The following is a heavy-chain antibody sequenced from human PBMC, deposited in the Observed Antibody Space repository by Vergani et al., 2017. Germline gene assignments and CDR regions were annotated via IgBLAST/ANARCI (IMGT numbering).Heavy chain of an antibody. Sequence: QAQLQESGPGLAKPSETLSLTCTVSGESVISTDYHWGWIRQPPGKGLEWFGSMDYSGSTAYNPSLESRISISFETPKNQFSLRLTSVTAADTAVYYCACKRGACRAAYCHSYDFWGPGTLVGVSS. CDR3: ACKRGACRAAYCHSYDF. CDR2: MDYSGST. J-gene: IGHJ4*02. CDR1: GESVISTDYH. V-gene: IGHV4-39*01. D-gene: IGHD2-15*01.